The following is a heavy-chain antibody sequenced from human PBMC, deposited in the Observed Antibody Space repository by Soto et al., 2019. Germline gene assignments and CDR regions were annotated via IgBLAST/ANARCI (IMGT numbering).Heavy chain of an antibody. CDR2: IIPIFGTA. J-gene: IGHJ6*02. CDR3: ARPGRYSYGYDYYYGMDV. D-gene: IGHD5-18*01. Sequence: QVQLVQSGAEVKKPRSSVKVSCKASGGTFSSYAISWVRQAPGQGLEWMGGIIPIFGTANYAQKFQGRVTITADESTSTAYMELISLRSEDTAVYYCARPGRYSYGYDYYYGMDVWGQGTTVTVSS. V-gene: IGHV1-69*12. CDR1: GGTFSSYA.